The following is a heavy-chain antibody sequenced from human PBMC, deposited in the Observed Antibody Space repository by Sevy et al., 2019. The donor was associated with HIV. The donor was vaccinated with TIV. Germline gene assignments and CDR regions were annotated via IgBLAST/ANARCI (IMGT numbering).Heavy chain of an antibody. CDR3: AKGPSGSYYPHNWFDP. J-gene: IGHJ5*02. Sequence: GGSLRLSCAASGFTFSSYVMSWVRQAPGKGLEWVSAISGSGGSTYYADSVKGRFTISRDNSKNTLYLQMNSLRAEDTAVYYCAKGPSGSYYPHNWFDPWGQGTLVTVSS. D-gene: IGHD1-26*01. CDR1: GFTFSSYV. CDR2: ISGSGGST. V-gene: IGHV3-23*01.